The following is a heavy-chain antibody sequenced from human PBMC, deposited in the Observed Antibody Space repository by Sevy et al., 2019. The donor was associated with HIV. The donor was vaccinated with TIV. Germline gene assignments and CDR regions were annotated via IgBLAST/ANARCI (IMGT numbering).Heavy chain of an antibody. CDR1: GFTFSDAW. Sequence: GGSLRLSCAASGFTFSDAWVSWARQAPGKGLEWVGRVRSKGDGGTAEYAAPLKGRFTISRDDSKNMVYVQMNSLKTEDTGIYFCTTEGADWGQGTLVTVSS. CDR2: VRSKGDGGTA. CDR3: TTEGAD. V-gene: IGHV3-15*01. J-gene: IGHJ4*02.